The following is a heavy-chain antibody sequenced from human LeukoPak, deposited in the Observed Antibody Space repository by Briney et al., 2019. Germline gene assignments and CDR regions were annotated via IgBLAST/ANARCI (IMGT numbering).Heavy chain of an antibody. J-gene: IGHJ4*02. Sequence: SETLSLTCTVSGGSISSGSYYWSWIRQPAGKGLGWIGRIYTSGSTNYNPSLKSRVTISVDTSKNQFSLKLSSVTAADTAVYYCARDGYSYGILRRHYYFDYWGQGTLVTVSS. V-gene: IGHV4-61*02. CDR1: GGSISSGSYY. CDR2: IYTSGST. CDR3: ARDGYSYGILRRHYYFDY. D-gene: IGHD5-18*01.